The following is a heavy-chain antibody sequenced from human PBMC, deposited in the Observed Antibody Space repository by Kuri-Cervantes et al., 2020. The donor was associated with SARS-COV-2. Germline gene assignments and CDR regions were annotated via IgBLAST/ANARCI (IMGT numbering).Heavy chain of an antibody. V-gene: IGHV4-34*01. CDR1: GGSISSYY. D-gene: IGHD4-17*01. Sequence: SETLSLTCTVSGGSISSYYWSWIRQPPGKGLEWIGEINHSGSTNYNPSLKSRATVSVDTSKNQFSLKLSSVTAADTAVYYCARQATVSLVLFDYWGQGTLVTVSS. J-gene: IGHJ4*02. CDR2: INHSGST. CDR3: ARQATVSLVLFDY.